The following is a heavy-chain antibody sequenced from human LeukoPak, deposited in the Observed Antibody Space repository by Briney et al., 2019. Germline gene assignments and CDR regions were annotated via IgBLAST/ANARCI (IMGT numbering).Heavy chain of an antibody. CDR2: IYYSGST. D-gene: IGHD4-17*01. CDR3: ARDPHDYGDYRWFDP. V-gene: IGHV4-39*02. J-gene: IGHJ5*02. CDR1: GGSFSSSSYY. Sequence: SETLSLTCTVSGGSFSSSSYYWGWIRQPPGKGLEWIGSIYYSGSTYYNPSLKSRVTVSVDTSKNQFSLNLSSLTAADTAVYYCARDPHDYGDYRWFDPWGQGTLVTVSS.